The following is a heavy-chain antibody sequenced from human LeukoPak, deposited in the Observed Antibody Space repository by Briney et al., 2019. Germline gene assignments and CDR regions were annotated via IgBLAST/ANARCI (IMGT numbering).Heavy chain of an antibody. J-gene: IGHJ6*02. CDR3: ARWWDDGSGYSYLYGMDV. CDR1: GYTLTELS. D-gene: IGHD3-22*01. Sequence: AASVNVSCKVSGYTLTELSMHWVRQAPGQGLEWMGIIIPSGGSTSYAQKFQGRVTMTRDTSTSTVYMELSSLRPEDTAVYYCARWWDDGSGYSYLYGMDVWGQGTTVTVSS. V-gene: IGHV1-46*01. CDR2: IIPSGGST.